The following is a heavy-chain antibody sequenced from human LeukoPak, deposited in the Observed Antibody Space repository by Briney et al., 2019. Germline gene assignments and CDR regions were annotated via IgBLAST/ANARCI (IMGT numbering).Heavy chain of an antibody. CDR3: VRDPDALDY. Sequence: GGSLRLSCAASGFTFRSYSMNWVRQTPGKGLEWVAYITRSSSTIHYADSVKGRFTISRDNARNSLYLQMNSLRDEDTAVYYCVRDPDALDYWGQGTLVTVSS. CDR1: GFTFRSYS. V-gene: IGHV3-48*02. CDR2: ITRSSSTI. J-gene: IGHJ4*02.